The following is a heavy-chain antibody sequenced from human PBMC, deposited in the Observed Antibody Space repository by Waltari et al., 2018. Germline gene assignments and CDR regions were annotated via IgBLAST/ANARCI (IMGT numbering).Heavy chain of an antibody. CDR2: IDQEGSEK. CDR1: GFTFNSYG. CDR3: ASGSGWTSAH. V-gene: IGHV3-7*03. D-gene: IGHD6-19*01. Sequence: EVQLVESGGGLVQPGGSLRLSFAASGFTFNSYGLTWVRQAPGKGLEWVANIDQEGSEKVYVDSVKGRFTISRDNAKSSLFLQMNSLRVEDTAIYYCASGSGWTSAHWGQGTLVTVSS. J-gene: IGHJ4*02.